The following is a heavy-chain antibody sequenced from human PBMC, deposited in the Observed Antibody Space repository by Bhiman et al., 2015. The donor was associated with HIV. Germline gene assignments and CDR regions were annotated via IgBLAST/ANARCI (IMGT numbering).Heavy chain of an antibody. CDR3: ARDLAAAGRDY. CDR2: IHYYGRNK. CDR1: GFTFSNYG. Sequence: QVHLVESGGGVVQPGGSLRLSCVASGFTFSNYGMHWVCQAPGKGLEWVAFIHYYGRNKYYADSVKGRFTISRDNSKNTLYLQMNSLRAEDTAVYYCARDLAAAGRDYWGQGTLVTVSS. D-gene: IGHD6-13*01. J-gene: IGHJ4*02. V-gene: IGHV3-30*02.